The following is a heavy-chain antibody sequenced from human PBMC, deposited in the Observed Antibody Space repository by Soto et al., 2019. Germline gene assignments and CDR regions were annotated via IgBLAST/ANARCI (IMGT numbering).Heavy chain of an antibody. CDR3: ARVAQVVPRRHNFDY. CDR2: INPSGGST. D-gene: IGHD6-13*01. Sequence: QVHLVQSGAEVKTPGASVRVSCKASGYMFYSYYIHWVRQAPGQGLEWMGLINPSGGSTTYAQSFQGRITLTRDTSTSTVYMELTSLKSEDTAVYYCARVAQVVPRRHNFDYWGQGTLVTVSS. V-gene: IGHV1-46*02. J-gene: IGHJ4*02. CDR1: GYMFYSYY.